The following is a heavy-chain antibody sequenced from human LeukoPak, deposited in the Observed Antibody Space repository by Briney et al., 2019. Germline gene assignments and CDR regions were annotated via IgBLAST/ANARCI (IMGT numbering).Heavy chain of an antibody. D-gene: IGHD3-10*01. V-gene: IGHV1-2*02. Sequence: ASVKVSCKASGYTFPDFYIHWVRQAPGQGLEWMGRINPNSGGTDYAQKFRGRVSMTRDTSISTAYMELSSLRSDDTAVFYCARKSSGTFFNWGQGTLVTVSS. J-gene: IGHJ4*02. CDR2: INPNSGGT. CDR1: GYTFPDFY. CDR3: ARKSSGTFFN.